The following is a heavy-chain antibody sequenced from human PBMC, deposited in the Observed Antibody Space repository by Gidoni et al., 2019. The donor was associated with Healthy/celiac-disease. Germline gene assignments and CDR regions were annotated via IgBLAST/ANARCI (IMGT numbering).Heavy chain of an antibody. CDR3: ARDYEGNYYGMDV. Sequence: EVQLVESGGGLVKPGGSLRLSCAASGFTFSSYSMNWVRQAPGKGLEWVSSISSSSSYIYYADSVKGRFTISRDNAKNSLYLQMNSLRAEDTAVYYCARDYEGNYYGMDVWGQGTTVTVSS. CDR1: GFTFSSYS. D-gene: IGHD3-16*01. J-gene: IGHJ6*02. CDR2: ISSSSSYI. V-gene: IGHV3-21*01.